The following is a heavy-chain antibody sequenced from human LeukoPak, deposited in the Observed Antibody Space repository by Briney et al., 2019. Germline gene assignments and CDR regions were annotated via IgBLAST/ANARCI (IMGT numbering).Heavy chain of an antibody. Sequence: GASVKVSCKASGGTFSSYAISWVRQAPGQGLEWMGGIIPIFGTANYAQKFQGRVTITADESTSTAYMELSSLRSEDTAVYYCSSGTPPGDYGDYWGYFDYWGQGTLVTVSS. CDR3: SSGTPPGDYGDYWGYFDY. CDR2: IIPIFGTA. D-gene: IGHD4-17*01. V-gene: IGHV1-69*13. CDR1: GGTFSSYA. J-gene: IGHJ4*02.